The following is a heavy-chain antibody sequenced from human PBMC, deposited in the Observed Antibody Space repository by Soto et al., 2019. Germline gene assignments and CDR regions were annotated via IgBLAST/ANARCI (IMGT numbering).Heavy chain of an antibody. CDR3: ARVWGGAFDI. D-gene: IGHD3-10*01. Sequence: SETLSLTCTFSGCSIRSYYWSLIRQPPGKGLEWIGYIYYSGSTNYNPSLKSRVTISVDTSKNQFSLKLSSVTAADTAVYYCARVWGGAFDIWGQGTMVTVSS. V-gene: IGHV4-59*01. CDR1: GCSIRSYY. CDR2: IYYSGST. J-gene: IGHJ3*02.